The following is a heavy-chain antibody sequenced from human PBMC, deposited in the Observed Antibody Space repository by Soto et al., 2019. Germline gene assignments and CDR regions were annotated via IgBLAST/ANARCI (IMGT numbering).Heavy chain of an antibody. J-gene: IGHJ4*02. D-gene: IGHD6-13*01. CDR3: ARVQLLPNPAFDF. CDR2: ISPRNGNT. Sequence: ASVKVSCKASGYALSTYGINWILQAPGQHLEWLGWISPRNGNTNYAQNVQGRVTLTTDASTATAYLELKNLRSDDTAVYYCARVQLLPNPAFDFWGQGTLVPVSS. CDR1: GYALSTYG. V-gene: IGHV1-18*04.